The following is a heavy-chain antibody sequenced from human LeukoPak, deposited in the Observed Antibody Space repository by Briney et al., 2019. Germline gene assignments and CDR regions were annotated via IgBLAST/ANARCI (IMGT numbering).Heavy chain of an antibody. D-gene: IGHD3-22*01. CDR3: ARDWDPYYYDSSGYYPDY. V-gene: IGHV4-38-2*02. CDR2: IYYSGNT. J-gene: IGHJ4*02. Sequence: SETLSLTCTVSGYSISSGHYWGWIRQPPGKGLEWIGSIYYSGNTYFNPSLQSRITISVDTSKNQFSLNLSSVTAADTAVYYCARDWDPYYYDSSGYYPDYWGQGTRVTVSS. CDR1: GYSISSGHY.